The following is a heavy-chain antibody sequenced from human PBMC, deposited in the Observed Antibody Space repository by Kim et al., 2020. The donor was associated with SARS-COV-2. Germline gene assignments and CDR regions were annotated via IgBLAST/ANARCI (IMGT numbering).Heavy chain of an antibody. CDR2: IDPSDSYT. CDR3: ARGGITMVRGVIPDY. J-gene: IGHJ4*02. CDR1: GYSFTSYW. D-gene: IGHD3-10*01. Sequence: GESLKISCKGSGYSFTSYWISWVRQMPGKGLEWMGRIDPSDSYTNYSPSFQGHVTISADKSISTAYLQWSSLKASDTAMYYCARGGITMVRGVIPDYWGQGTLVTVSS. V-gene: IGHV5-10-1*01.